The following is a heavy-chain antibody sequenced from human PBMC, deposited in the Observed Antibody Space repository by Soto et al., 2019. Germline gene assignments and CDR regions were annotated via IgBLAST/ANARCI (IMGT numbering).Heavy chain of an antibody. Sequence: PSETLSLTCTVSGGSISSSSYYWGWIRQPPGKGLEWIGSIYYSGSTYYNPSLKSRVTISVDTSKNQFSLKLSSVAAADTAVYYCAAQAGYFDWLLPFDYWGQGTLVTVSS. CDR3: AAQAGYFDWLLPFDY. V-gene: IGHV4-39*01. CDR2: IYYSGST. D-gene: IGHD3-9*01. J-gene: IGHJ4*02. CDR1: GGSISSSSYY.